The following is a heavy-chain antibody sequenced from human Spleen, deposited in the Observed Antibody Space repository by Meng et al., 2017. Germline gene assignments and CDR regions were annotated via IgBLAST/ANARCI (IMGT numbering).Heavy chain of an antibody. CDR1: GFTFTSSA. V-gene: IGHV1-58*01. J-gene: IGHJ3*02. Sequence: SVKVSCKASGFTFTSSAVQWVRQARGQRLEWIGWIVVGSGNTTYAQKLQGRMTMTSDTSTSTVYMELGSLRSEDTAVYYCARAVSIVWFGETRDAFDIWGQGTMVTVSS. CDR2: IVVGSGNT. CDR3: ARAVSIVWFGETRDAFDI. D-gene: IGHD3-10*01.